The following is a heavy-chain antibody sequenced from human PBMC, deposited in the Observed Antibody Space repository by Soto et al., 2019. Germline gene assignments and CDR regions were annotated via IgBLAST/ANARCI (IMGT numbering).Heavy chain of an antibody. J-gene: IGHJ6*02. V-gene: IGHV4-31*03. CDR3: ARDMVRGVTGMDV. D-gene: IGHD3-10*01. CDR2: IYYSGST. Sequence: LSLTCTVSGGSISSGGYYWSWIRQHPGKGLEWIGYIYYSGSTYYNPSLKSRVTISVDTSKNQFSLKLSSVTAADTAVYYCARDMVRGVTGMDVWGQGTTVTVSS. CDR1: GGSISSGGYY.